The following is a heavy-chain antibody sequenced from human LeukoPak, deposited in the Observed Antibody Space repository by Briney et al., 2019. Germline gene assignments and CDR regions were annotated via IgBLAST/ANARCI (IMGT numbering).Heavy chain of an antibody. CDR1: GGTFSSYA. D-gene: IGHD4-17*01. CDR3: ARDSQAMGDYPFDY. Sequence: SVKVSCKASGGTFSSYAISWVRQAPGQGLEWMGGIIPIFVTANYAQKFQGGVTITADESTSTAYMELSSLRSEDTAVYYCARDSQAMGDYPFDYWGQGTLVTVSS. CDR2: IIPIFVTA. V-gene: IGHV1-69*13. J-gene: IGHJ4*02.